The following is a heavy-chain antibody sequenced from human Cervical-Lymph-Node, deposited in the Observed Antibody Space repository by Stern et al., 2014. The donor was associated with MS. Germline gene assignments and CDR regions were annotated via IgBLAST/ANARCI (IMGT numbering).Heavy chain of an antibody. CDR3: ANSSGWSPIDP. CDR1: GYTFTSYD. V-gene: IGHV1-8*01. J-gene: IGHJ5*02. CDR2: MNPNSGNT. D-gene: IGHD6-19*01. Sequence: VQLVESGAEVKRPGASVKVSCKASGYTFTSYDINWVRQAPGHGLEWMGWMNPNSGNTGYAQKFQGRVTMTRNTSISTAYMELSSLRSEDTAVYYCANSSGWSPIDPWGHGTLVTVSS.